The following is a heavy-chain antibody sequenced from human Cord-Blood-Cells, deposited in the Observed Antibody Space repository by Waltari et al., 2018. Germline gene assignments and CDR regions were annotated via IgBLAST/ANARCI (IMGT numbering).Heavy chain of an antibody. V-gene: IGHV1-2*02. CDR3: ARGITMVRGVIGAFDI. Sequence: QVQLVQSGAEVKKPGASVQVSCKASGYTFTGYYMHWVRQAPGQGLEWMGWINPNSGGTNYAQKFQGRVTMTRDTSISTAYMELSRLRSDDTAVYYCARGITMVRGVIGAFDIWGQGTMVTVSS. CDR2: INPNSGGT. J-gene: IGHJ3*02. D-gene: IGHD3-10*01. CDR1: GYTFTGYY.